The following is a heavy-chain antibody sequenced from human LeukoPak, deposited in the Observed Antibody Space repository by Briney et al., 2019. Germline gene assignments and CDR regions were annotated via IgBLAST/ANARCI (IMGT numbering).Heavy chain of an antibody. CDR1: GGSFGGYY. V-gene: IGHV4-34*01. Sequence: SETLSLTCAVYGGSFGGYYWSWIRQPPGKGLEWIGEINHSGSTNYNPSLKSRVTISVDTSKNQFSLKLSSVTAADTAVYYCARARYYYDSSGCAVWGQGTLVTVSS. CDR3: ARARYYYDSSGCAV. D-gene: IGHD3-22*01. CDR2: INHSGST. J-gene: IGHJ4*02.